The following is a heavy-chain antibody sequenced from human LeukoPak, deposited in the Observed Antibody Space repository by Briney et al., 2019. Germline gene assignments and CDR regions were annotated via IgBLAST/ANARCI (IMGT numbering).Heavy chain of an antibody. CDR2: ISSSSSYT. V-gene: IGHV3-11*06. D-gene: IGHD3-10*01. J-gene: IGHJ4*02. CDR3: ARSARYGSGSYSPGYFDY. Sequence: GGSLRLSCAASGFTFSDYYMGWIRQAPGKGLEWVSYISSSSSYTNYADSVKGRFTISRDNAKNSLYLQMNSLRAEDTAVYYCARSARYGSGSYSPGYFDYWGQGTLVTVSS. CDR1: GFTFSDYY.